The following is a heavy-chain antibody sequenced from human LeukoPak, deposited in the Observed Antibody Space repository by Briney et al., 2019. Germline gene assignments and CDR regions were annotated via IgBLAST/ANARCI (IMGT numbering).Heavy chain of an antibody. CDR2: IYTSGST. V-gene: IGHV4-61*02. Sequence: SETLSLTCTVSGGSISSGSYYWSWIRQPPGKGLEWIGRIYTSGSTNYNPSLKSRVTISVDTSKNQFSLKLSSVTAADTAVYYCARSIAAAVGGKKHGWYFDLWGRGTLVTVSS. J-gene: IGHJ2*01. CDR1: GGSISSGSYY. D-gene: IGHD6-13*01. CDR3: ARSIAAAVGGKKHGWYFDL.